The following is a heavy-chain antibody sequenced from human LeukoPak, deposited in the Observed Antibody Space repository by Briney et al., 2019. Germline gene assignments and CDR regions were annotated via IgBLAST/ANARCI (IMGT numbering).Heavy chain of an antibody. CDR2: IYYSGST. V-gene: IGHV4-39*01. CDR3: ARHDPNYSSSWYPIFIFDY. CDR1: GGSISSSSYY. Sequence: RTSETLSLTCTVSGGSISSSSYYWGWIRQPPGKGLEWIGSIYYSGSTYYNPSLKSRVTISVDTSKNQFSLKLSSVTAADTAVYYCARHDPNYSSSWYPIFIFDYWGQGTLVTVSS. J-gene: IGHJ4*02. D-gene: IGHD6-13*01.